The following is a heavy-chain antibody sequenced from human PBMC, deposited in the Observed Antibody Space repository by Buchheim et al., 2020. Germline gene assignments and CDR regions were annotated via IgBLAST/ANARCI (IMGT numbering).Heavy chain of an antibody. CDR1: GFTFSSYG. CDR3: ARDQALRYFGWLDRTHDY. J-gene: IGHJ4*02. CDR2: IWYDGSNK. D-gene: IGHD3-9*01. Sequence: QVQLVESGGGVVQPGRSLRLSCAASGFTFSSYGMHWVRQAPGKGLEWVAVIWYDGSNKYYADSVKGRFTISRDNSKNTLYLQMNSLRAEDTAVYYCARDQALRYFGWLDRTHDYWGQGTL. V-gene: IGHV3-33*01.